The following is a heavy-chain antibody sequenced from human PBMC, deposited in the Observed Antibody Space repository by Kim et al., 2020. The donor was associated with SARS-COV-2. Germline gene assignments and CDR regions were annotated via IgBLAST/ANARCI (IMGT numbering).Heavy chain of an antibody. CDR2: IIPIFGTA. V-gene: IGHV1-69*13. CDR1: GGTFSSYA. J-gene: IGHJ6*02. CDR3: ARDLVTNKYGDYDLSDYYYYGMDV. Sequence: SVKVSCKASGGTFSSYAISWVRQAPGQGLEWMGVIIPIFGTANYAQKFQGRVTITADESTSTAYMELSSLRSEDTAVYYCARDLVTNKYGDYDLSDYYYYGMDVWGQGTTVTVSS. D-gene: IGHD4-17*01.